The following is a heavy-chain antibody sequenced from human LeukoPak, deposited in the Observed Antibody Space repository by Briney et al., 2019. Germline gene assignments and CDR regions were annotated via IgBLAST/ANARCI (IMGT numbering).Heavy chain of an antibody. CDR1: GYTLTELS. J-gene: IGHJ3*02. D-gene: IGHD2-2*02. CDR3: ATAETHTFDAFDI. CDR2: FDPEDGET. V-gene: IGHV1-24*01. Sequence: ASVTVSCKVSGYTLTELSMHWVRQAPGKGLEWMGGFDPEDGETIYAQKFQGRVTMTEDTSTDTAYMELSSLRSEDTAVYYCATAETHTFDAFDIWGQGTMVTVSS.